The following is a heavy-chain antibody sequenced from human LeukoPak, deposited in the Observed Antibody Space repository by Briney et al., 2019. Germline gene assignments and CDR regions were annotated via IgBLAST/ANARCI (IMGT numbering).Heavy chain of an antibody. CDR1: GGSISSGGYY. CDR3: ARDYGLRWEGWFDP. J-gene: IGHJ5*02. Sequence: ASETLSLTCTVSGGSISSGGYYWSWIRQHPGKGLEWIGYIYYSGSTYYNPSLKSRVTISVDTSKNQFSLKLSSVTAADTAVYYCARDYGLRWEGWFDPWGQGTLVTVSS. CDR2: IYYSGST. D-gene: IGHD4-23*01. V-gene: IGHV4-31*03.